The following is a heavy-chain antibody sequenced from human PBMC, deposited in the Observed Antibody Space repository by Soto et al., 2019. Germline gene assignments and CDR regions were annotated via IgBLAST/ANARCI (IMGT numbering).Heavy chain of an antibody. Sequence: QVQLVESGGGVVQPGRSLRLSCAASGFTFSSYAMHWVRQAPGKGLEWVAVISYDGSNKYYADSVKGRFIISRDNSKNTLYLQMNSLRAEDTAVYYCARGRRKIRFLEWPNPDYWGQGTLVTVSS. CDR2: ISYDGSNK. D-gene: IGHD3-3*01. J-gene: IGHJ4*02. V-gene: IGHV3-30-3*01. CDR3: ARGRRKIRFLEWPNPDY. CDR1: GFTFSSYA.